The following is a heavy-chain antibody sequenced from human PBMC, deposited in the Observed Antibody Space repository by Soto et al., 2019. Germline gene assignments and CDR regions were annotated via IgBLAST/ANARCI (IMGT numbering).Heavy chain of an antibody. V-gene: IGHV3-7*01. CDR2: INQDGSER. CDR1: GFTFSTCW. J-gene: IGHJ4*02. CDR3: VKDNRGSY. D-gene: IGHD3-10*01. Sequence: EVQLVESGGGLVQPGGSLRLSCAASGFTFSTCWMMWVRQAPGKGLEWVANINQDGSERYYVDSVKGRFTISRDNAKHSLYLQMNSLRAEDMAVYYCVKDNRGSYWGQGTLVTVSS.